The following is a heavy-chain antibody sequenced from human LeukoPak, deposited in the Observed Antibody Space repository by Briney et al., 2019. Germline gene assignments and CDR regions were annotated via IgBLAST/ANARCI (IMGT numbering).Heavy chain of an antibody. CDR1: GGSISSYY. J-gene: IGHJ6*02. CDR2: IYYSGST. CDR3: ARDRSRVAGPYRPYYYYGMDV. Sequence: PSETLSLTCTVSGGSISSYYWSWIRQPPGKGLEWIGYIYYSGSTNYNPSLKSRVTISVDTSKNQFSLKLSSVTAADTAVYYCARDRSRVAGPYRPYYYYGMDVWGQGTTVTVSS. V-gene: IGHV4-59*01. D-gene: IGHD6-19*01.